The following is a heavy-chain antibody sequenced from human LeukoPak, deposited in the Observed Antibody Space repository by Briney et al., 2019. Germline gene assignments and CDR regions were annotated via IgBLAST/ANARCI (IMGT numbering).Heavy chain of an antibody. D-gene: IGHD5-12*01. CDR1: GGTFSSYA. Sequence: SVKVSCKASGGTFSSYAISWVRQAPGQGLEWMGGITPIFGTANYAQKFQGRVTITADKSTSTAYMELRSLRSDDTAVYYCARATGYGSLLPTYYFDYWGQGTLVTVSS. V-gene: IGHV1-69*06. J-gene: IGHJ4*02. CDR3: ARATGYGSLLPTYYFDY. CDR2: ITPIFGTA.